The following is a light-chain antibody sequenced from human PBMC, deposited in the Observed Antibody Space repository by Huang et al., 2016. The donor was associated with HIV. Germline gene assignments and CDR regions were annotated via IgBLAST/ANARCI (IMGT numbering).Light chain of an antibody. CDR1: QSVGSY. V-gene: IGKV3-11*01. Sequence: EIVLTQSPATLSLSPGERATLSCRASQSVGSYLAWYQQKPGQAPRLLIDDVSNRATGIPARFSGSGSGTDFTLTISSLEPEDFAVYYCQQRSSWPPYTFGQGTKLEIK. CDR2: DVS. J-gene: IGKJ2*01. CDR3: QQRSSWPPYT.